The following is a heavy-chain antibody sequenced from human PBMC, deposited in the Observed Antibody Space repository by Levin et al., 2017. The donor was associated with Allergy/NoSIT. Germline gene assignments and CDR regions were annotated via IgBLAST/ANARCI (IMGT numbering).Heavy chain of an antibody. CDR2: ISHSGST. V-gene: IGHV4-38-2*01. D-gene: IGHD3-16*01. Sequence: PSETLSLTCAVSGFFISSDFYWGWIRQPPGEGLEWIGSISHSGSTYYSPSLKSRVTISIDTSKNHFSLKLTSVTAADTAVYYGARAGGLTGSGPLRPFDYWGQGTLATVSS. J-gene: IGHJ4*02. CDR3: ARAGGLTGSGPLRPFDY. CDR1: GFFISSDFY.